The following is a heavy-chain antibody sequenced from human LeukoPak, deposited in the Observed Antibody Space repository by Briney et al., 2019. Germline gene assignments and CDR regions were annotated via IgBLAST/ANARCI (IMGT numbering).Heavy chain of an antibody. CDR1: GFTFSNYA. V-gene: IGHV3-23*01. Sequence: GGSLRLSCAASGFTFSNYAMSWVRQAPGKGLDWVSAISGSDGSTNYADSVKGRFTISRDNSKNTLYLQMNSLRAEDTAVYYCAKEYLEWFPMDVWGKGTKVTISS. D-gene: IGHD3-9*01. CDR2: ISGSDGST. CDR3: AKEYLEWFPMDV. J-gene: IGHJ6*03.